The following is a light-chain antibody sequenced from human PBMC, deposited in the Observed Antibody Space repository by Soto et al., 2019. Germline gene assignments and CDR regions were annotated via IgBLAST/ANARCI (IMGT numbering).Light chain of an antibody. J-gene: IGLJ7*01. V-gene: IGLV2-14*01. Sequence: QSALTQPASVSGSPGQSITISCTGTGSDIGGYNYVSWYQHHPGKAPKLMIYEVTNRPSGVCHRFSGSKSGNAASLTSSVLPAEDEADYCCSWYTVRSNTVFGSGTQLTVL. CDR3: SWYTVRSNTV. CDR2: EVT. CDR1: GSDIGGYNY.